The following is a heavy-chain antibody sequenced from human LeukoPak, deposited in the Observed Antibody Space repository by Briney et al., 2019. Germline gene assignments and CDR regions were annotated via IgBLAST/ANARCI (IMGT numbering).Heavy chain of an antibody. V-gene: IGHV4-34*01. CDR1: GGSFSGYY. J-gene: IGHJ4*02. Sequence: SETLSLTCAVYGGSFSGYYWSWIRQPPGKGLEWIGEINHSGSTNYNPSLKSRVTISVDTSKNQFSLKLSSVTAADTAVYYCARDVGWNKQIDYWGQGTLVTVSS. D-gene: IGHD1-1*01. CDR3: ARDVGWNKQIDY. CDR2: INHSGST.